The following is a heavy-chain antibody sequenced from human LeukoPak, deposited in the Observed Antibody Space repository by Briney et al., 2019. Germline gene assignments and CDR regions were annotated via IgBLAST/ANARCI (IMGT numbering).Heavy chain of an antibody. D-gene: IGHD3-9*01. CDR3: ARARFSPLRYFDWLLYY. Sequence: SVKVSCKASGGTFSSYAISWVRQAPGQGLEWMGGIIPIFGTANYAQKFQGRVTITADESTSTAYMELSRLRSDDTAVYYCARARFSPLRYFDWLLYYWGQGTLVTVSS. CDR1: GGTFSSYA. J-gene: IGHJ4*02. V-gene: IGHV1-69*13. CDR2: IIPIFGTA.